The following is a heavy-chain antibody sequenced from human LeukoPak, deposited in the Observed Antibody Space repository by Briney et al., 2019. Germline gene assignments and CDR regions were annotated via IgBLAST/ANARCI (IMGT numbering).Heavy chain of an antibody. CDR3: ARANYDFWSGYLVLAFDI. D-gene: IGHD3-3*01. CDR1: GYTFTSYA. Sequence: SVKVSCKASGYTFTSYAMNWVRQAPGQGLEWMGGIIPIFGTANYAQKFQGRVTITADESTSTAYMELSSLRSEDTAVYYCARANYDFWSGYLVLAFDIWGQGTMVTVSS. J-gene: IGHJ3*02. V-gene: IGHV1-69*13. CDR2: IIPIFGTA.